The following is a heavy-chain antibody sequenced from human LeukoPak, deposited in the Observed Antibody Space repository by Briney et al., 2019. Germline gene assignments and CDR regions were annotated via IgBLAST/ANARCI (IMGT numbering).Heavy chain of an antibody. CDR3: ARLPLVVPAARYYYDYGMDV. Sequence: PGGSLRLSCAASGFTVSSNYMSWVRQAPGKGLEWVSVIYSSGSTYYADSVKGRFTISRDNSKNTLYLQMNSLRAEDTAVYYCARLPLVVPAARYYYDYGMDVWGQGTTVTVSS. CDR1: GFTVSSNY. CDR2: IYSSGST. V-gene: IGHV3-66*04. J-gene: IGHJ6*02. D-gene: IGHD2-2*01.